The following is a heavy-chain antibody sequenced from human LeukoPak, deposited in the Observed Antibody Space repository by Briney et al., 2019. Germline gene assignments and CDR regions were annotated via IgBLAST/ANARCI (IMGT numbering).Heavy chain of an antibody. CDR3: AKVYFRSVSGPPSR. J-gene: IGHJ4*02. CDR1: GFTFSTSA. Sequence: PGGSLRLSCAASGFTFSTSAMSWVRQAPGKGLEWVSDISGNDGSTYYAESVKGRFTISRDNSKNTLFLQMNSLRDEDTAIYYCAKVYFRSVSGPPSRWGQGTLVTVSS. V-gene: IGHV3-23*01. CDR2: ISGNDGST. D-gene: IGHD2-8*01.